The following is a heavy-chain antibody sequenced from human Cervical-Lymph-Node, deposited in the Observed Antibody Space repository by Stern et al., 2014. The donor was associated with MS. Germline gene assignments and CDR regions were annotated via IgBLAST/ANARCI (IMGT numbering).Heavy chain of an antibody. CDR2: IYPGDSDT. D-gene: IGHD3-16*01. Sequence: VQLVQSGAEVKKPGESLKISCKGSGYSFSNFWIGWVRQMPGKGLEWMGIIYPGDSDTKYSPSFQGKVPISADKSISPAFLQWSSLKASDTAIYYCAKTLSGGSRYFDLWGRGTLVTVSS. CDR1: GYSFSNFW. CDR3: AKTLSGGSRYFDL. J-gene: IGHJ2*01. V-gene: IGHV5-51*03.